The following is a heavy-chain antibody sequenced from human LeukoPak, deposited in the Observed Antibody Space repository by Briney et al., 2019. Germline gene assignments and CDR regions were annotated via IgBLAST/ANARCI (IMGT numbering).Heavy chain of an antibody. CDR1: GFTFRTYG. D-gene: IGHD2-15*01. Sequence: GGSLRLSCAASGFTFRTYGMHWVRQVPGKGLEWMAVISYDGSNKYYADSVKGRFTISRDNSKRTLFLQTDSLRGEDTAVYYCANGGYYSLDSWGQGTLVTVSS. CDR3: ANGGYYSLDS. V-gene: IGHV3-30*18. J-gene: IGHJ4*02. CDR2: ISYDGSNK.